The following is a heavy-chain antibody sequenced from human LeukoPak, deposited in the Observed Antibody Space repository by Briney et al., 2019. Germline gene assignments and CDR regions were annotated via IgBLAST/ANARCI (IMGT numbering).Heavy chain of an antibody. Sequence: SETLSLTWTVYAGSISSYYWSWIRQPPGKGLEWIGFIFYSGSTNYNPSLKSRVTISVDTSKNQFYLKLTSVTAADTAVYYCASSSTLRGGLGIIDHWGQGTLVTVSS. CDR2: IFYSGST. CDR3: ASSSTLRGGLGIIDH. CDR1: AGSISSYY. J-gene: IGHJ4*02. V-gene: IGHV4-59*01. D-gene: IGHD5-12*01.